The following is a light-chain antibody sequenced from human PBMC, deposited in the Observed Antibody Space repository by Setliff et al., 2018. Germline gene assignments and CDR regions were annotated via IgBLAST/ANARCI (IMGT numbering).Light chain of an antibody. CDR1: QSVLYSSNNKNY. V-gene: IGKV4-1*01. J-gene: IGKJ3*01. Sequence: DIVMTQSPDSLAVSLGERATINCKSSQSVLYSSNNKNYLAWYQQKPGQPPKLLIYWASTRESGVPDRFSGSGSGTDFTLTISSLQAEDVAVYYCQQYYSTPPICTFGPGTKVDIK. CDR3: QQYYSTPPICT. CDR2: WAS.